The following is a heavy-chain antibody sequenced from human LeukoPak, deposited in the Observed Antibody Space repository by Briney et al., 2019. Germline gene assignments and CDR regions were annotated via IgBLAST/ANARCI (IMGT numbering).Heavy chain of an antibody. Sequence: HPGGSLRLSCAASGFTFSSHSMNWVRQAPGKGLEWVSYISSSSSTIYYADSVKGRFTISRDNSKNTLYLQMNSLRAEDTAVYYCAKDLGTYYYVPGGYWGQGTLVTVSS. D-gene: IGHD3-10*02. J-gene: IGHJ4*02. CDR1: GFTFSSHS. CDR2: ISSSSSTI. V-gene: IGHV3-48*01. CDR3: AKDLGTYYYVPGGY.